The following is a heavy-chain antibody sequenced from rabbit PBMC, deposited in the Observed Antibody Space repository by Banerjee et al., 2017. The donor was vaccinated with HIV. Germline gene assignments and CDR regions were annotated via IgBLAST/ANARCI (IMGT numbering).Heavy chain of an antibody. Sequence: QQQLEESGGGLVKPEGSLTLTCTASGFDLSSGAMSWVRQAPGKGLEWIGCIGIGSGSTYYASWAKGRFTISKTSSTTVTLQMTSLTAADTATYLCARDLAGVIGWNFNLWGPGTLVTVS. CDR3: ARDLAGVIGWNFNL. J-gene: IGHJ4*01. CDR1: GFDLSSGAM. D-gene: IGHD4-1*01. CDR2: IGIGSGST. V-gene: IGHV1S45*01.